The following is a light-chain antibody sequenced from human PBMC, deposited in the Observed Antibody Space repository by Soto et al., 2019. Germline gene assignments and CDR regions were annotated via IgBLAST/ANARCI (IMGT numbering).Light chain of an antibody. CDR1: QSVSAGY. CDR3: QQRSSWPIT. CDR2: DAS. J-gene: IGKJ5*01. V-gene: IGKV3D-20*02. Sequence: ETVLTQSPATLSLSPGESATLSCRASQSVSAGYFAWYQQRPGQAPRLLVYDASRRATGIPARFSGSGSGADFTLTISSLEPEDFAVYYCQQRSSWPITFGQGTRLEIK.